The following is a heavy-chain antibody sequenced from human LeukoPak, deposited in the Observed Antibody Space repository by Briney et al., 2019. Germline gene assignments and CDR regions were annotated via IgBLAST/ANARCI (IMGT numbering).Heavy chain of an antibody. CDR3: ASYTTSRYCSSTSCYRAFDI. J-gene: IGHJ3*02. D-gene: IGHD2-2*01. CDR2: IYYSGST. Sequence: SGTLSLTCTVSGGSISSYYWSWIRQPPGKGLEWIWYIYYSGSTNYHTSLKSRVTISVDTSKNQFSLKLSSVTAADTAVYYCASYTTSRYCSSTSCYRAFDIWGQGTVVTVSS. CDR1: GGSISSYY. V-gene: IGHV4-59*01.